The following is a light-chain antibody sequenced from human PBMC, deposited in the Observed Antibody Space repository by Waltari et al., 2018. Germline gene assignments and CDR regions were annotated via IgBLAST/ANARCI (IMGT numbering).Light chain of an antibody. V-gene: IGKV3-20*01. CDR1: QNIGNY. CDR3: QHHVRLPAT. Sequence: IVLTQYPGTLSLSPGGRATLSCRASQNIGNYLAWYQQKPGQAPRLLIYGASSRAAGIPDRFSGSGSGADFSLTISRLEPEDFAVYYCQHHVRLPATFGQGTKV. CDR2: GAS. J-gene: IGKJ1*01.